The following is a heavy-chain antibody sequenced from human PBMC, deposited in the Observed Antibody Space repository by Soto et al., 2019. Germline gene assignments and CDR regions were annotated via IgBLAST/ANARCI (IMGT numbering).Heavy chain of an antibody. V-gene: IGHV3-23*01. CDR2: VSGSTFST. CDR1: GFIFDSYG. J-gene: IGHJ5*01. D-gene: IGHD3-22*01. CDR3: AKDISRGWYNWFDS. Sequence: LRLSCTASGFIFDSYGLSWVRQAPVKRLEWVAGVSGSTFSTFYAESVEGRFTISRDNGKSNIYLYMRNLRVEDTALYYCAKDISRGWYNWFDSWGQGTMVTVSS.